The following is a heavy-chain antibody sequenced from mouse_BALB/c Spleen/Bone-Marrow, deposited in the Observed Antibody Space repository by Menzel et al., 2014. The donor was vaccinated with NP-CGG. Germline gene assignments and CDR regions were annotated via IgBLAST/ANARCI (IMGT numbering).Heavy chain of an antibody. CDR2: IDPSDSET. Sequence: VKLVESGAELVRPGASVKLSCKASGYTFTGYWMNWVKQRPGQGLEWIGMIDPSDSETHYNQMFKDKATLSVDKSSSTAYMQLSSLTSDDSAVYYCARKYGKGGDYWGLGTTLTVSS. CDR1: GYTFTGYW. J-gene: IGHJ2*01. D-gene: IGHD2-10*02. V-gene: IGHV1-61*01. CDR3: ARKYGKGGDY.